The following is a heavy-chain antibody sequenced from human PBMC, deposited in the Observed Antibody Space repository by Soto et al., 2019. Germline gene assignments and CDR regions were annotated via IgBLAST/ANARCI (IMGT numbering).Heavy chain of an antibody. Sequence: ASEPLSLPCAVSGGSISSSNWWSWVRQPPGKGLEWIGEIYHSGSTNYNPSLKSRVTISVDKSKNQFSLKLSSVTAADTAVYYCARGHRVYYYGSGSFSNWFDPWGQGTLVTVSS. CDR3: ARGHRVYYYGSGSFSNWFDP. D-gene: IGHD3-10*01. CDR1: GGSISSSNW. V-gene: IGHV4-4*02. CDR2: IYHSGST. J-gene: IGHJ5*02.